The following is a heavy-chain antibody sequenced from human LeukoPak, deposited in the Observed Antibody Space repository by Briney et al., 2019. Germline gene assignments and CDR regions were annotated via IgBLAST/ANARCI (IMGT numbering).Heavy chain of an antibody. CDR3: ARDSTSGYCSGGSCYFDY. CDR2: ITSSGTYI. CDR1: GFTFNNYN. Sequence: GGSLRLSCATSGFTFNNYNMNWVRQAPGRALEWVSSITSSGTYIFYADSVKGRFTISRDNAKNSLYLQMNSLRAEDTAVYYCARDSTSGYCSGGSCYFDYWGQGTLVTVSS. D-gene: IGHD2-15*01. V-gene: IGHV3-21*01. J-gene: IGHJ4*02.